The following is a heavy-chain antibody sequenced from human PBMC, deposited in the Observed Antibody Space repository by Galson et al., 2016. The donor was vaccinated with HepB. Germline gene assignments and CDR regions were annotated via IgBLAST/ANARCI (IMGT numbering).Heavy chain of an antibody. CDR3: AKEPQKYSSGWYYYN. J-gene: IGHJ4*02. V-gene: IGHV3-53*05. D-gene: IGHD6-19*01. CDR1: GFTVSNNY. CDR2: IYSGGST. Sequence: LRLSCAASGFTVSNNYMSWVRQAPGKGLEWVSVIYSGGSTYYADSVKGRFTISRDNSKNTLYLQMDSLRVEDTALYYCAKEPQKYSSGWYYYNWGQGALVTVSS.